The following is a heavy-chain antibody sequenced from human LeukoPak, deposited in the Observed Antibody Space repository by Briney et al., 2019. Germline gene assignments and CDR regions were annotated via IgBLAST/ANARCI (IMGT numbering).Heavy chain of an antibody. CDR3: ARDGPGGSYSY. J-gene: IGHJ4*02. CDR2: ISSSGAST. V-gene: IGHV3-23*01. Sequence: PGGSLRLSCAASGFTFSSYAMSWVRQAPGKGLEWVSAISSSGASTYYADSVKGRFTISRDNAKNTLYLQMNSLRAEDTAVYYCARDGPGGSYSYWGQGTLVTVSS. CDR1: GFTFSSYA. D-gene: IGHD1-26*01.